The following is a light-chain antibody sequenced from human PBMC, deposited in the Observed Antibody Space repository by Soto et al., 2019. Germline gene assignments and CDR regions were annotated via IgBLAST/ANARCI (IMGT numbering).Light chain of an antibody. J-gene: IGKJ4*01. CDR3: QQRSNWPLT. CDR2: DAS. CDR1: RSVGSY. Sequence: EIVLTQSPATLSLSPGERATLSCGASRSVGSYLAWYQQKPGQAPRLLIYDASNRATGIPARFSGSGSGTDFTLTISSLEPEDFAVYYCQQRSNWPLTFGGGTKVEIK. V-gene: IGKV3-11*01.